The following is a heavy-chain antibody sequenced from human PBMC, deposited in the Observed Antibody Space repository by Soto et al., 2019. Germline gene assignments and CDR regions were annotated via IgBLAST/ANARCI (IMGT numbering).Heavy chain of an antibody. CDR2: ISSGSSYI. Sequence: EVQLVESGGGLVKPGGSLRLSCEASGFTFSRNSMHWIRQTPGKGLEWISSISSGSSYIFYADSVKGRFTISRDNANNSLYLQMNSLRAEDTAVYYCARDTLRRDFDYWGQGTLVTVSS. V-gene: IGHV3-21*01. CDR3: ARDTLRRDFDY. J-gene: IGHJ4*02. CDR1: GFTFSRNS.